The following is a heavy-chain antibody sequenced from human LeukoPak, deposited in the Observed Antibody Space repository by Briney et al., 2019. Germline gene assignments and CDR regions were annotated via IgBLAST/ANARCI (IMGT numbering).Heavy chain of an antibody. CDR1: GGSISGSSYF. V-gene: IGHV4-39*07. Sequence: SETLSLTCTVSGGSISGSSYFWGWIRQSPAKGLEWIGSISYSGITHYNPSLKSRVTMSVDTSRNQVSLNLDSVTAADTAVYYCARDSYCSTTSCHLDYWGQGILVTVSS. J-gene: IGHJ4*02. CDR2: ISYSGIT. CDR3: ARDSYCSTTSCHLDY. D-gene: IGHD2-2*01.